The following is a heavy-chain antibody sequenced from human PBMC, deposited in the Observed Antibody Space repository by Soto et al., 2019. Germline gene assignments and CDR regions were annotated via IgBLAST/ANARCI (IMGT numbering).Heavy chain of an antibody. CDR2: ISYSGAST. V-gene: IGHV3-23*01. D-gene: IGHD3-22*01. Sequence: EVQMLESGGGLVQPGGSLRLSCAASGFTFSNSAMSWVRQAPGKGLEWVSGISYSGASTYYTNSVKGRFTISRDNSKNTLYVQMNSLRAEDTAVYYCAKKRLDFYDSSGPDYWGQGTLVTVSS. CDR3: AKKRLDFYDSSGPDY. J-gene: IGHJ4*02. CDR1: GFTFSNSA.